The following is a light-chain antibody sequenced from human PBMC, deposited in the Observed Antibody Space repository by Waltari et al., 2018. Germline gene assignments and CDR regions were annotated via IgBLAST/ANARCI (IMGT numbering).Light chain of an antibody. CDR2: RND. J-gene: IGLJ1*01. Sequence: QSVLTQPPSASGTPGQSVTISCSGSLSNIRANFVYWYQQVPGTAPKILIYRNDQRPSGVPDRFSASKSGTSASLAISGLRSEDEADYFCAAWDDSLSGHFVFGTGTKVIV. CDR1: LSNIRANF. CDR3: AAWDDSLSGHFV. V-gene: IGLV1-47*01.